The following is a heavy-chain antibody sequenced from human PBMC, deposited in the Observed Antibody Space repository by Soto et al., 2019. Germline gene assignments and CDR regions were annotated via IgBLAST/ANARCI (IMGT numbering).Heavy chain of an antibody. V-gene: IGHV3-23*01. D-gene: IGHD6-6*01. CDR1: GVTFSNYA. Sequence: GGSLRLSCAASGVTFSNYAMSWVRQAPGKGLEWVSAISGTDGRTYYADSVRGRFTISGDNSKNTLYLQMNSLRAEDTAVYYCANSLYASSSVYGYWGQGILVTVSS. CDR3: ANSLYASSSVYGY. J-gene: IGHJ4*02. CDR2: ISGTDGRT.